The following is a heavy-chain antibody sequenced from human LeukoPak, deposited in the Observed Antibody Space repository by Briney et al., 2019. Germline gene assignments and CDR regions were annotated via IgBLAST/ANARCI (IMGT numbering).Heavy chain of an antibody. CDR3: AKDGGLGYSSGWYEY. J-gene: IGHJ4*02. V-gene: IGHV3-53*01. D-gene: IGHD6-19*01. CDR1: GFTVSSNY. Sequence: GGSLRLSCAASGFTVSSNYMSWVRQAPGKGLEWVSVIYSGGSTYYADSVKGRFTISRDNSKNTLYLQMNSLRAEDTAVYYCAKDGGLGYSSGWYEYWGQGTLVTVSS. CDR2: IYSGGST.